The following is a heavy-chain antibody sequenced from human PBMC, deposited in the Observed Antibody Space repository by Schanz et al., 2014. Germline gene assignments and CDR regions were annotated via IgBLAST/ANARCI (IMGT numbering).Heavy chain of an antibody. Sequence: VQLAESGGGLVQPGGSLKLSCAASGLIFSNYVMSWVRQAPGKGLEWLSYISDSGTYTNYADSVKGRFTISRDNAKSSLYLQMNSLRVEDTAVYYCAASSGWHPSTDYWGQGTLVTVSS. CDR3: AASSGWHPSTDY. CDR1: GLIFSNYV. D-gene: IGHD6-19*01. J-gene: IGHJ4*02. V-gene: IGHV3-11*05. CDR2: ISDSGTYT.